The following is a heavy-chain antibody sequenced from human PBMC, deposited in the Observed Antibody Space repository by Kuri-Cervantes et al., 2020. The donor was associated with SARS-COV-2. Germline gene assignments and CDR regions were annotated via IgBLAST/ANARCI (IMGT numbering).Heavy chain of an antibody. Sequence: SETLSLTCGVSGDSIGSSDWWSWIRQPPGKGLEWIGQMHLPGIANYNPSLRGRVTISGDKSQSQISLKLISLTAADTAVYYCARNWGFGFDVWGQGIMVTVSS. V-gene: IGHV4-4*02. CDR2: MHLPGIA. J-gene: IGHJ3*01. CDR3: ARNWGFGFDV. CDR1: GDSIGSSDW. D-gene: IGHD3-16*01.